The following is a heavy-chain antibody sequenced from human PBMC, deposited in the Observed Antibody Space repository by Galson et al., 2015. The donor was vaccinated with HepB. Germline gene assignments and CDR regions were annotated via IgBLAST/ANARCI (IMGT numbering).Heavy chain of an antibody. CDR1: GFTFSSYA. Sequence: SLRLSCAASGFTFSSYAMHWVRQAPGKGLEWVAVISYDGSNKYYADSVKGRFTISRDNSKNTLYLQMNSLRAEDTAVYYCARVGFAGVTTQYYFDYWGQGTLVTVSS. V-gene: IGHV3-30-3*01. CDR2: ISYDGSNK. CDR3: ARVGFAGVTTQYYFDY. J-gene: IGHJ4*02. D-gene: IGHD4-17*01.